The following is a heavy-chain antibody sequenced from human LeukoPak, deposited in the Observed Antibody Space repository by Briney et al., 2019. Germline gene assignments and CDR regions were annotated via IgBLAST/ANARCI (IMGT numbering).Heavy chain of an antibody. CDR3: ATGYSSSWVAFDI. Sequence: PSETLSLTCAVYGGSFSGYYWGWIRQPPGKGLEWIGEINHSGSTNYNPSLKSRVTISVDTSKNQFSLKLSCVTAADTAVYYCATGYSSSWVAFDIWGQGTMVTVSS. J-gene: IGHJ3*02. CDR1: GGSFSGYY. CDR2: INHSGST. V-gene: IGHV4-34*01. D-gene: IGHD6-13*01.